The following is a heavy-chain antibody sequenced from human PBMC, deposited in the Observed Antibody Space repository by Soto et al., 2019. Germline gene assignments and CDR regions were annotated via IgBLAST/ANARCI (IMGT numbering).Heavy chain of an antibody. D-gene: IGHD5-18*01. CDR2: ISAYNGNT. J-gene: IGHJ5*02. Sequence: ASVKLSCKASGYTFTSYGISWVRHAPGQGLEWMGWISAYNGNTNYAQKLQGRVTMTTDTSTSTAYMELRSLRSDDTAVYYCATSDTAMVTGWFYPWGQGTLVTVSS. CDR1: GYTFTSYG. V-gene: IGHV1-18*01. CDR3: ATSDTAMVTGWFYP.